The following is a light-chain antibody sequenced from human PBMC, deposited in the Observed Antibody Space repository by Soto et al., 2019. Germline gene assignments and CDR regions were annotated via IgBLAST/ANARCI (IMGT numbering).Light chain of an antibody. Sequence: EIVLTQSPGTLSLSPGERATLSCRASQSVDTNYIAWYQKKPGRAPRLLIYGASKRATGIPDRFSGSGSGTDFTLTISRLEPEDFAVYYCQQYGNAPFTFGPGTKVDIK. CDR3: QQYGNAPFT. J-gene: IGKJ3*01. V-gene: IGKV3-20*01. CDR2: GAS. CDR1: QSVDTNY.